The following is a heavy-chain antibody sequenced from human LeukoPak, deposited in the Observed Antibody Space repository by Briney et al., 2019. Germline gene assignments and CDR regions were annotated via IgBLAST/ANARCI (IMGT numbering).Heavy chain of an antibody. Sequence: ASVKVSCKASGYTFTSYGISWVRQAPGQGLEWMGWISAYNGNTNYAQKLQGRVTMTTDTSTSTAYMELRSLRSDDTAVYSCAREGGRDDYGDYKPPGWGYFDLWGRGTLVTVSS. D-gene: IGHD4-17*01. CDR1: GYTFTSYG. CDR2: ISAYNGNT. CDR3: AREGGRDDYGDYKPPGWGYFDL. J-gene: IGHJ2*01. V-gene: IGHV1-18*01.